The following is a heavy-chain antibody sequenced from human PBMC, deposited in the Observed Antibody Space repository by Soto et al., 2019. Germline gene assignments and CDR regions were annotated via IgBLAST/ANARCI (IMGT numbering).Heavy chain of an antibody. CDR3: ARYRRAAYYYDSSGSPDAFDI. Sequence: GASVKVSCKVSGYTLTELSMHWVRQAPGKGLEWMGGFDPEDGETIYAQKFQGRVTMTRDTSTDTAYMELSSLRSEDTAVYYCARYRRAAYYYDSSGSPDAFDIWGQGTMVTVPS. CDR2: FDPEDGET. V-gene: IGHV1-24*01. CDR1: GYTLTELS. J-gene: IGHJ3*02. D-gene: IGHD3-22*01.